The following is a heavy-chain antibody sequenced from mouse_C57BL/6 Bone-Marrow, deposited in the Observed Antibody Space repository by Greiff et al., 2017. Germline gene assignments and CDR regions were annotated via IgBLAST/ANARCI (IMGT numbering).Heavy chain of an antibody. CDR2: INPNNGGT. CDR1: GYTFTDYN. V-gene: IGHV1-18*01. Sequence: EVQLQQSGPELVKPGASVKIPCKASGYTFTDYNMDWVKQSHGKSLEWIGDINPNNGGTIYNQKFKGKATLTVDKSSSTAYMELRSLTSEDTAVYYCARKQNYYGSSYCAMDYWGQGTSGTVSS. J-gene: IGHJ4*01. D-gene: IGHD1-1*01. CDR3: ARKQNYYGSSYCAMDY.